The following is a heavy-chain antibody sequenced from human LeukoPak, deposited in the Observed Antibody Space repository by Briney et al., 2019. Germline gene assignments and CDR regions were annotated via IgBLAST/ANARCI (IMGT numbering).Heavy chain of an antibody. J-gene: IGHJ3*02. CDR1: NGSISPYY. V-gene: IGHV4-59*05. CDR2: IYYNENT. CDR3: ARQLAAGNDAFDI. D-gene: IGHD1-1*01. Sequence: SETLSLTCTVSNGSISPYYWTWIRQPPGKGLEFIGSIYYNENTYSNPSLRSRLTISVDTSTNQFSLRLNSVTAADTAVYYCARQLAAGNDAFDIWGQGTMVTVSS.